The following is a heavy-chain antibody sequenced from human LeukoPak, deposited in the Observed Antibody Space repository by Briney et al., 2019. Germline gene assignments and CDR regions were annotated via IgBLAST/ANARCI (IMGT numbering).Heavy chain of an antibody. D-gene: IGHD5-18*01. Sequence: PGGSLRLSCAASGFTFRSYWMHWVRQAPGKGLVCVSRISTDGSSTTYADSVEGRFTISRDNAKNTLYLQMNSLKAEDTAVYYCAREIYSRRGDYFDYWGQGTLVTVSS. J-gene: IGHJ4*02. V-gene: IGHV3-74*01. CDR1: GFTFRSYW. CDR3: AREIYSRRGDYFDY. CDR2: ISTDGSST.